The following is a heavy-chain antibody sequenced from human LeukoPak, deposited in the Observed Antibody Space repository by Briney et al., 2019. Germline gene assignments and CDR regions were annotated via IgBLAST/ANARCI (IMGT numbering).Heavy chain of an antibody. CDR1: GFIFSNDA. CDR2: IWFDGSNK. Sequence: PGGSLRLSCAASGFIFSNDAMHWVRQAPGKGLEWVAFIWFDGSNKHYADSVKGRFTISRDNSEDTLYLQMNSLRAEDTAVYYCAREGARGIQLWNTDGYNNYWGQGTLVTVSS. D-gene: IGHD5-18*01. V-gene: IGHV3-33*01. J-gene: IGHJ4*02. CDR3: AREGARGIQLWNTDGYNNY.